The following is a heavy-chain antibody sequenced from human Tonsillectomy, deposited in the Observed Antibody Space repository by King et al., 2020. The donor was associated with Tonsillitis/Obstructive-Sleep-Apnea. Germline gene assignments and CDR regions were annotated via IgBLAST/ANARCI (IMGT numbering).Heavy chain of an antibody. J-gene: IGHJ4*02. CDR3: AADPRGSGSSLDY. Sequence: QLVQSGPEVKKPGTSVKVSCKASGFTFTSSAVQWVRQARGQRLEWIGWIVVGSGNTNYAQKFQERVTFTRDMSTSTAYMELSSLRSEDTAVYYCAADPRGSGSSLDYWGQGTLVTVSS. CDR2: IVVGSGNT. D-gene: IGHD3-10*01. V-gene: IGHV1-58*01. CDR1: GFTFTSSA.